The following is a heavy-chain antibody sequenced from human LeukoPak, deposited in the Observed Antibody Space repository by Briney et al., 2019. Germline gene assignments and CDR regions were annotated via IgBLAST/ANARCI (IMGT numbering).Heavy chain of an antibody. CDR3: ARGSGYSYGHDAFDI. V-gene: IGHV3-21*01. D-gene: IGHD5-18*01. Sequence: GGSLRLSCAASGFTFSSYSMNWVRQAPGKGLEWVSSISSSSSYIYYADSVKGRFTISRDNAKNSLYLQMNSRRAEDTAVYYCARGSGYSYGHDAFDIWGQGTMVTVSS. J-gene: IGHJ3*02. CDR2: ISSSSSYI. CDR1: GFTFSSYS.